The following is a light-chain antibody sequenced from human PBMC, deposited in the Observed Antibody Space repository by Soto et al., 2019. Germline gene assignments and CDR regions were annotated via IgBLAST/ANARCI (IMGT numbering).Light chain of an antibody. CDR3: CSYAGTVAYV. Sequence: CAPTQPPSLSGAPGQSRTNYFAGNRRDVGAYNLVSWYQQHPGKAPKLIICEVNTRPSGISNRFSGSKSGDTASLTISGLQAEDEADYFCCSYAGTVAYVFGTGTKVTVL. J-gene: IGLJ1*01. CDR2: EVN. CDR1: RRDVGAYNL. V-gene: IGLV2-23*02.